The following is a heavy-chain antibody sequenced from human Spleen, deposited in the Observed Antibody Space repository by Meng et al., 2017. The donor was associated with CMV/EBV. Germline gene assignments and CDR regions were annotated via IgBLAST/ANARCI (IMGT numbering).Heavy chain of an antibody. Sequence: SETLSLTCTVSGVSISSTHYYWDWIRQPPGKGLEWIGNIYSSGRTYSNPSLKSRVTISADTSKDQFSLRLSAVTAADTAVYYCARGESYDILTGYYPLIGAFDIWGQGKKVTVSS. CDR1: GVSISSTHYY. CDR3: ARGESYDILTGYYPLIGAFDI. CDR2: IYSSGRT. J-gene: IGHJ3*02. D-gene: IGHD3-9*01. V-gene: IGHV4-39*07.